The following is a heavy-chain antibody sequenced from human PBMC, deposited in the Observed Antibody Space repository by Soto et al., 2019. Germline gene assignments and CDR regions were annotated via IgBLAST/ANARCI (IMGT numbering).Heavy chain of an antibody. CDR2: MNPNSGNT. CDR1: GYTFTSYD. Sequence: GSSAKFSCTPSGYTFTSYDINWVRQATGQGLEWMGWMNPNSGNTGYAQKFQGRVTITRDTSASTAYMELSSLRSEDTAVYYCATLNSSHYYYYGMDVWGQGTTVTVSS. V-gene: IGHV1-8*01. J-gene: IGHJ6*02. CDR3: ATLNSSHYYYYGMDV. D-gene: IGHD1-26*01.